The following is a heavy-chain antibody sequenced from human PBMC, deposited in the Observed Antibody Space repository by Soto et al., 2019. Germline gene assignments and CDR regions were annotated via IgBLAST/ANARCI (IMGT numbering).Heavy chain of an antibody. V-gene: IGHV4-59*01. D-gene: IGHD3-16*01. CDR1: GGSISSYY. J-gene: IGHJ4*02. CDR3: ARDGTFGTSLGV. Sequence: SETLSLTCTVSGGSISSYYWSWIRQPPGKGLEWIGYIYYSGSTNYNPSLKSRVTISVDTSKNQFSLKLSSVTAADTAVYYCARDGTFGTSLGVWGQGTLVTVSS. CDR2: IYYSGST.